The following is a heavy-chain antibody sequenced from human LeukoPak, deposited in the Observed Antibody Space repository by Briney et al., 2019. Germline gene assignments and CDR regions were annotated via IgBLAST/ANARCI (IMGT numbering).Heavy chain of an antibody. CDR1: GFTFSDYY. D-gene: IGHD2-15*01. CDR2: IRSSGSTI. CDR3: ARDHQYCSGGSGGNCYDWFGP. V-gene: IGHV3-11*01. J-gene: IGHJ5*02. Sequence: GGSLRLSCAASGFTFSDYYMSWIRQAPGKGLEWVSYIRSSGSTIYYADSVKGRFTISRDNAKNSLYLQMNSLRAEDTAVYYCARDHQYCSGGSGGNCYDWFGPWGQGTLVTVSS.